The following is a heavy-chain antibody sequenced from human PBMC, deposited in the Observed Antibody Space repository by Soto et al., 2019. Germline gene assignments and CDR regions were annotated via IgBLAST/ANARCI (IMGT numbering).Heavy chain of an antibody. D-gene: IGHD3-3*01. CDR2: IYYSGST. J-gene: IGHJ4*02. V-gene: IGHV4-39*01. CDR3: ARRRITIFGVVTHGREFDY. Sequence: SETLSLTCTVSGGSISSSSYYWGWIRQPPGKGLEWIGSIYYSGSTYYNPSLKSRVTISVDTSKNQFSLKLSSVTAADTAVYYCARRRITIFGVVTHGREFDYWGQGTLVTVSS. CDR1: GGSISSSSYY.